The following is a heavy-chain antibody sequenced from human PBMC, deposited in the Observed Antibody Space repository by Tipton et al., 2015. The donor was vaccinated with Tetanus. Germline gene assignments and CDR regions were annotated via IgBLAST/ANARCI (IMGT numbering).Heavy chain of an antibody. D-gene: IGHD3-3*01. CDR2: IYESGDT. Sequence: LRLSCTVSGASIRGGTFYWGWIRQPPGKGLEWIGSIYESGDTYYIPSLKSRVTISVDTSTNQFSLTLDSMAAADTGVYYCARHQSGYFTPFDYWGQGKLVTVSS. J-gene: IGHJ4*02. CDR3: ARHQSGYFTPFDY. CDR1: GASIRGGTFY. V-gene: IGHV4-39*01.